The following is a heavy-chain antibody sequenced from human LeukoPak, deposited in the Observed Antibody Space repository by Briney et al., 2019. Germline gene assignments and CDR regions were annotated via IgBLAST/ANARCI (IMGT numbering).Heavy chain of an antibody. CDR2: ISYDGSNK. CDR1: GFTFSSYA. CDR3: AATVSFPYYFDY. Sequence: PGRSLRLSCAASGFTFSSYAMHWVRQAPGKGLEWVAVISYDGSNKYYADSVKGRFTISRDNSKNTLYLQMNSLRAEDTAVYYCAATVSFPYYFDYWGQGTLVTVSP. V-gene: IGHV3-30-3*01. J-gene: IGHJ4*02.